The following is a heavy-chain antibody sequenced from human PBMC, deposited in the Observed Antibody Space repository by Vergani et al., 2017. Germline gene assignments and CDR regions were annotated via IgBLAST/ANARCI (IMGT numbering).Heavy chain of an antibody. CDR1: NYSISRGYF. CDR3: ARHGGSGNFYHLLDS. J-gene: IGHJ4*02. CDR2: FHHTGMT. D-gene: IGHD3-10*01. Sequence: QVQLQESGPGLVKPSETLSLTCTVSNYSISRGYFWGWIRRPPGKGLEWIASFHHTGMTYNNPSLKSRVTISVDTSQNLISLKLNSVTAADTALYYCARHGGSGNFYHLLDSWGQGTLVTVSS. V-gene: IGHV4-38-2*02.